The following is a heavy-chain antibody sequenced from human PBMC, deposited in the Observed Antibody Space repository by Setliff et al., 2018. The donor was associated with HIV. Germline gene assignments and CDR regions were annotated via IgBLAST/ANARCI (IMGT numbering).Heavy chain of an antibody. D-gene: IGHD6-13*01. V-gene: IGHV3-23*01. CDR2: ISGSTGST. CDR1: GFTFNNYA. Sequence: VESLKISCAASGFTFNNYAMSWVRQAPGKGLEWVSAISGSTGSTYYADSVKGRFTISRDDSKNTLYLQMNSLRAEDTAVYYCAKGRAGYSFDYWGQGTLVTVSS. J-gene: IGHJ4*02. CDR3: AKGRAGYSFDY.